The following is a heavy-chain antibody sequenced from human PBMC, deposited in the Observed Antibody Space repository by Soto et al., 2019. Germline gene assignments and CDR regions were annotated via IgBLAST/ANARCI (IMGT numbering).Heavy chain of an antibody. CDR2: INHSGST. V-gene: IGHV4-34*01. Sequence: SETLSLTCAVYGGSFSGYYWSWIRQPPGKWLEWIGEINHSGSTNYNPSLKCRVTISVDTSKNQFSLKLSSVTAADTAVYYCARVGYSSSVPLFDYWGQGTLVTVSS. CDR1: GGSFSGYY. CDR3: ARVGYSSSVPLFDY. J-gene: IGHJ4*02. D-gene: IGHD6-6*01.